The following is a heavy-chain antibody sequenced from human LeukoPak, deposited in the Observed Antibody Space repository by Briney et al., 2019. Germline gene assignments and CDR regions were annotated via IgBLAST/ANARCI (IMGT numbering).Heavy chain of an antibody. CDR3: ARGAKYCTNGVCYTGWFDP. D-gene: IGHD2-8*01. Sequence: SQTLSLTCAVSGGSIRSGGYYWSWIRQPPGKGLEWIGYIYHSGSTYYNPSLKSRVTISVDRSKNQFSLKLSSVTAADTAVYYCARGAKYCTNGVCYTGWFDPWGQGTLVTVSS. V-gene: IGHV4-30-2*01. CDR2: IYHSGST. CDR1: GGSIRSGGYY. J-gene: IGHJ5*02.